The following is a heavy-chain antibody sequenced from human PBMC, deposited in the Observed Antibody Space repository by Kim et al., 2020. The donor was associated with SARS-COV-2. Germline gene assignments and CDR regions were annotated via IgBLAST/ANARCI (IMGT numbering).Heavy chain of an antibody. J-gene: IGHJ4*02. CDR1: GFPFNVFW. D-gene: IGHD6-19*01. CDR2: IKQDGTET. Sequence: GGSLRLSCAASGFPFNVFWMSWVRQFPGKGLEWVANIKQDGTETYYMDSLKGRFTISRDNAKNSVYLQMHNLRAEDTAVYFCARDGGWHFDYWGQGALVTVSS. CDR3: ARDGGWHFDY. V-gene: IGHV3-7*01.